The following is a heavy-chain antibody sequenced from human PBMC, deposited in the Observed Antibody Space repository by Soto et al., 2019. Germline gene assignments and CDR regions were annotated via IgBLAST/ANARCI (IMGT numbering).Heavy chain of an antibody. CDR3: ARDTGYSSSWAPNYYYYYGMDV. CDR2: ISSSSSTI. D-gene: IGHD6-13*01. V-gene: IGHV3-48*02. Sequence: GGSLRLSCAASGFTFSSYSMNWVRQAPGKGLEWVSYISSSSSTIYYADSVKGRFTISRDNAKNSLYLQMNSLRDEDTAVYYCARDTGYSSSWAPNYYYYYGMDVWGQGTTVTVSS. J-gene: IGHJ6*02. CDR1: GFTFSSYS.